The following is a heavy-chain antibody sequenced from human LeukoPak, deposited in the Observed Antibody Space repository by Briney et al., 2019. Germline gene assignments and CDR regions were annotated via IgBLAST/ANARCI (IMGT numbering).Heavy chain of an antibody. Sequence: GGSLRLSCAASGFTFSDYYMSWIRQAPVKGLEWVSYISSSGSTIYYADSVKGRFTISRDNAENSLYLQMNSLRAEDTAVYYCATCYNDDYGYFQHWGQGTLVTVSS. J-gene: IGHJ1*01. CDR2: ISSSGSTI. CDR3: ATCYNDDYGYFQH. CDR1: GFTFSDYY. V-gene: IGHV3-11*04. D-gene: IGHD4-17*01.